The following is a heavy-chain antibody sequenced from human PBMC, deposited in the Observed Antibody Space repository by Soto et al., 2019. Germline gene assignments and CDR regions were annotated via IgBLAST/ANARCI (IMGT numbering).Heavy chain of an antibody. J-gene: IGHJ6*02. Sequence: QVQLVQSGAEVKKPGSSVKVSCKASGGTFSSYAISWVRQAPGQGLEWMGGIIPIFGTANYAQKSQGRVKSNAAESTSTAYMELSRHRSEDTAVYYCASGGSNYTYYYDMGVWGQGTTVTVSS. CDR2: IIPIFGTA. V-gene: IGHV1-69*12. CDR1: GGTFSSYA. CDR3: ASGGSNYTYYYDMGV. D-gene: IGHD3-3*01.